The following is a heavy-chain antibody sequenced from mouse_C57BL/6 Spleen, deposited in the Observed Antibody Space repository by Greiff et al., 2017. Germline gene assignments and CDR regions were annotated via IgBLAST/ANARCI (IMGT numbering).Heavy chain of an antibody. J-gene: IGHJ2*01. Sequence: VQLQQSGPELVKPGASVKISCKASGYAFSSSWMNWVKQRPGKGLEWIGRIYPGDGDTNYNGKFKGKATLTADKSSSTAYMQLSSLTSEDSAVYFCARCALITTEDYWGQGTTLTVSS. D-gene: IGHD1-1*01. V-gene: IGHV1-82*01. CDR1: GYAFSSSW. CDR3: ARCALITTEDY. CDR2: IYPGDGDT.